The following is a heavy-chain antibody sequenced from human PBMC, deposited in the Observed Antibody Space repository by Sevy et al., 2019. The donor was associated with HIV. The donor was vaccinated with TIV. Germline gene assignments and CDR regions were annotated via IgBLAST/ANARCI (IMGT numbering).Heavy chain of an antibody. Sequence: GGSLRLSCAASGFTFSNAWMSWVRQAPGKGLEWVGRIKTKTEGRTKDYGAPAKGRFTISRDDANNMFYLEMNSLKIEDSAVYYCAKGISELDAWGKGTTVTVSS. V-gene: IGHV3-15*01. D-gene: IGHD3-3*02. CDR3: AKGISELDA. J-gene: IGHJ6*04. CDR1: GFTFSNAW. CDR2: IKTKTEGRTK.